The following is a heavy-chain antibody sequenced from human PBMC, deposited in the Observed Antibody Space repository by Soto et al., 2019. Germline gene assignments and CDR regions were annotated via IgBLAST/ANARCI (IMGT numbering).Heavy chain of an antibody. CDR2: IDPSDSYT. J-gene: IGHJ6*02. D-gene: IGHD2-8*01. CDR3: ARWGAMGYCTNGVPPYYYYYGMDV. V-gene: IGHV5-10-1*01. CDR1: GYSFTSYW. Sequence: GESLKISCKGSGYSFTSYWISWVRQMPGKGLEWMGRIDPSDSYTNYSPSFQGHVTISADKSISTAYLQWSSLKASDTAMYYWARWGAMGYCTNGVPPYYYYYGMDVWGQGTTVTVSS.